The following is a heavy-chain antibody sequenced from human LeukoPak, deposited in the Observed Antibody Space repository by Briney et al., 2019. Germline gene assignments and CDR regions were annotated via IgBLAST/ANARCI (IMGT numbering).Heavy chain of an antibody. D-gene: IGHD2-2*01. CDR2: IYTSGST. J-gene: IGHJ4*02. V-gene: IGHV4-61*02. Sequence: SETLSLTCTVSGGSISSGSYYWSWIRQPAGKGLEWIGRIYTSGSTNYNPSLKSRVTISVDTSKNQFSLKLSSVTAADTAVYYCARASRGHCSSTRCPPGVFDYWGQGTLVTVSS. CDR3: ARASRGHCSSTRCPPGVFDY. CDR1: GGSISSGSYY.